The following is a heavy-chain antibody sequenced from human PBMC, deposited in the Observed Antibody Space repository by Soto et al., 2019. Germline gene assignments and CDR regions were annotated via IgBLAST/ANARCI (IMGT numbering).Heavy chain of an antibody. Sequence: GASVKVSCKASGYTFTSYDISWVRQATGQGLEWMGWMNPNSGNTGYAQKFQGRVTMTRNTSISTAYMELSSLRSEDTAVYYCARGLAYDFWSGQTYFDLWGRGTLVTVSS. V-gene: IGHV1-8*01. CDR2: MNPNSGNT. D-gene: IGHD3-3*01. CDR3: ARGLAYDFWSGQTYFDL. CDR1: GYTFTSYD. J-gene: IGHJ2*01.